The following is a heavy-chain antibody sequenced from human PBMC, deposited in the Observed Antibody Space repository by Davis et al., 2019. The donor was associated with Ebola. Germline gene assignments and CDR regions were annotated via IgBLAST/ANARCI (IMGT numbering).Heavy chain of an antibody. V-gene: IGHV3-48*03. D-gene: IGHD6-6*01. CDR2: IATSGNSI. CDR3: ARDGSTIPDRPEAFDI. CDR1: GFTFSTYE. Sequence: GESLKISCAASGFTFSTYEMNWVRQAPGKGLEWVSYIATSGNSIYYADSVKGRFTISRDNAENSLYLQMNSLRAEDTAVYYCARDGSTIPDRPEAFDIWGQGTVVTVSS. J-gene: IGHJ3*02.